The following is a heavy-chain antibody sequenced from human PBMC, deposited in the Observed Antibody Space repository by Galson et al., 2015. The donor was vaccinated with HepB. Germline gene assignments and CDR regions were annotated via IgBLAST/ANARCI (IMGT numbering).Heavy chain of an antibody. Sequence: SETLSLTCTVSGGSISSYYWSWIRQPPGKGLEWIGYIYYSGNTNYNPSLKSRVTISVDTSKNQFSLKLSSVTAADTAVYYCARASDYVWGSYRWFDYWGQGTLVTVSS. CDR2: IYYSGNT. V-gene: IGHV4-59*01. D-gene: IGHD3-16*02. CDR1: GGSISSYY. J-gene: IGHJ4*02. CDR3: ARASDYVWGSYRWFDY.